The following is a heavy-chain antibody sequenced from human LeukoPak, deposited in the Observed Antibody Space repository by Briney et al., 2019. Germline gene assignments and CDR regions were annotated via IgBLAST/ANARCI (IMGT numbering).Heavy chain of an antibody. J-gene: IGHJ4*02. CDR2: INIDSSTI. D-gene: IGHD6-19*01. Sequence: GESLKISCAASGFTFSTYRMNWVRQAPGKGLEWLSYINIDSSTIYYTDSLKGRFTISRDNAKNSLYLQMNSLRDEDTAVYYCARATSTSGPTFDYWGQGTLVTVSS. CDR3: ARATSTSGPTFDY. CDR1: GFTFSTYR. V-gene: IGHV3-48*02.